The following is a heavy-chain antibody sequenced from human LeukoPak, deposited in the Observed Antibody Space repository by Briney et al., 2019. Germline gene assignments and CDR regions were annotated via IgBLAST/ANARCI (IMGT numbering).Heavy chain of an antibody. CDR3: APGLGIAEPGTFRGGLDY. D-gene: IGHD6-13*01. J-gene: IGHJ4*02. CDR2: INPNSGGT. V-gene: IGHV1-2*02. CDR1: GYTFTGYY. Sequence: ASVKVSCKASGYTFTGYYMHWVRQAPGQGLEWMGWINPNSGGTNYAQKFQGRVTMTRDTSISTAYMELSRLRSDDTAVYYCAPGLGIAEPGTFRGGLDYGGQETLVTVSS.